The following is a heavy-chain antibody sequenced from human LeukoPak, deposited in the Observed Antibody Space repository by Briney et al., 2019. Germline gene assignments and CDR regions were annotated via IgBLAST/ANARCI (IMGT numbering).Heavy chain of an antibody. V-gene: IGHV3-30*02. CDR3: AKAWYGEVFFDY. Sequence: GGSLRLSCAASGFTFSSYGMHWVRQAPGKGLEWVAVIWYDGSNKYYADSVKGRFTISRDNSKNTLYLQMNSLRAEDTAVYYCAKAWYGEVFFDYWGQGTLVTVSS. CDR1: GFTFSSYG. D-gene: IGHD6-13*01. CDR2: IWYDGSNK. J-gene: IGHJ4*02.